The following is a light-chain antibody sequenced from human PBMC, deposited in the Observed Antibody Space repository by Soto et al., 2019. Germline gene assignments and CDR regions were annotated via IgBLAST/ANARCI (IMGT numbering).Light chain of an antibody. CDR1: QRVDSRY. J-gene: IGKJ2*01. CDR2: GAS. CDR3: QQDGSSPWMYT. V-gene: IGKV3-20*01. Sequence: EIVLTQSPGTLSLSPGERATLSCRASQRVDSRYLAWYQQKPGQAPSLLIYGASSRATGIPDRFSGSGSGTDFTRTISRLEPEDFAVYYCQQDGSSPWMYTGGQGTKLEIK.